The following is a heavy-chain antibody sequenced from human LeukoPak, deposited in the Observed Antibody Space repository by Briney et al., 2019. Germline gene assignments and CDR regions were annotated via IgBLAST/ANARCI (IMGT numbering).Heavy chain of an antibody. CDR1: EFTFSSLW. Sequence: GGSLRLSCVVSEFTFSSLWMHWVRQAPGQGLVWVSRINTDGTTTNYADSVKGRFTISRDNAKNTLYLQMNSLRANDTAVYYCATAGNYRFDYWGQGTLVTVSS. V-gene: IGHV3-74*01. J-gene: IGHJ4*02. D-gene: IGHD5-24*01. CDR2: INTDGTTT. CDR3: ATAGNYRFDY.